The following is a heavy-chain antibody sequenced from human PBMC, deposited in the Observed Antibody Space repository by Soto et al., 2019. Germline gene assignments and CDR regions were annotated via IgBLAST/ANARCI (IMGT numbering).Heavy chain of an antibody. Sequence: EVQLVESGGGLVQPGGSLRLSCAASGFTLSSYAMHWVRQAPGKGLEYVSAISSNGGSTYYANSVKGRFTISRDNSTNTLYLQMGSLRAEDMAVYYCARATVTTEANWFDPWGQGTLVTVSS. V-gene: IGHV3-64*01. CDR1: GFTLSSYA. CDR3: ARATVTTEANWFDP. J-gene: IGHJ5*02. D-gene: IGHD4-17*01. CDR2: ISSNGGST.